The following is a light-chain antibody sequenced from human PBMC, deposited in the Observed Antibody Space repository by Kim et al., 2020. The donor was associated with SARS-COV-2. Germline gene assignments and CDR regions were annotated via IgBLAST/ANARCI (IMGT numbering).Light chain of an antibody. CDR3: QAWDSTIYWV. CDR1: NLGNKY. V-gene: IGLV3-1*01. CDR2: QDT. Sequence: VAPGQTASITCSGDNLGNKYVSWYQQKPGQSPVLVIYQDTKRHSGIAERVSGSNSGSTATLTISGTQAMDEAAYYCQAWDSTIYWVFGGGTKVTVL. J-gene: IGLJ3*02.